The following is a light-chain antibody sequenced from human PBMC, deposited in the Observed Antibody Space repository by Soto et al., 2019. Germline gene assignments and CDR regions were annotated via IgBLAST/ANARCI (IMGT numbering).Light chain of an antibody. CDR1: SSDVGGYNY. CDR2: EVS. J-gene: IGLJ1*01. Sequence: QSALTQPASVSWSPGQSITISCTGTSSDVGGYNYVSWYQQHPGKAPKLMIYEVSNRPSGFSNRFSGSKSGNTASLTISGLQAEDEADYYCSSYTSSSTPYVFGTGTKLTVL. CDR3: SSYTSSSTPYV. V-gene: IGLV2-14*01.